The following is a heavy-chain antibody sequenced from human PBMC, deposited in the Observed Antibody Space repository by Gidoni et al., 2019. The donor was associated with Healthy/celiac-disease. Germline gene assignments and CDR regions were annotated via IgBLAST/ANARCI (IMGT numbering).Heavy chain of an antibody. D-gene: IGHD6-19*01. Sequence: EVQLVESGGVVVQPGGSLRLSCAASGFTFDDYTMDWVRQAPGKGLEWVSLITWDGGSTFYADSVKGRFTISRDNSKNSLYLQMNSLRTEDTAFYYCAKESGGPVAGTAYFDYWGQGTLVTVSS. V-gene: IGHV3-43*01. J-gene: IGHJ4*02. CDR1: GFTFDDYT. CDR3: AKESGGPVAGTAYFDY. CDR2: ITWDGGST.